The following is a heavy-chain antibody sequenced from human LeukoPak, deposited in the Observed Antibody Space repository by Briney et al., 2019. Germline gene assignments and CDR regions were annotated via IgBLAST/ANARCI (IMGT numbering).Heavy chain of an antibody. CDR2: INPNSGGT. Sequence: ASVKVSCKASGYTFTGYYMHGVRQAPEQGLEWMGRINPNSGGTNYAQKFQGRVTMTRDTSISTAYMELSRLRSDDTAVYYCARRLSGSYLDYWGQGTLVTVSS. CDR1: GYTFTGYY. V-gene: IGHV1-2*06. CDR3: ARRLSGSYLDY. J-gene: IGHJ4*02. D-gene: IGHD1-26*01.